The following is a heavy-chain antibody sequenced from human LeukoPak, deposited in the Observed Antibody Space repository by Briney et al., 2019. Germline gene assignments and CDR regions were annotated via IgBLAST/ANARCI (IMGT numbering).Heavy chain of an antibody. J-gene: IGHJ4*02. D-gene: IGHD3-10*01. V-gene: IGHV3-23*01. CDR2: IGGRDGST. Sequence: GGSLRLSCAASGFTFSSYGMSWVRQAPGKGLEWVSVIGGRDGSTYYAGSVKGRFTISRDNSKNTLYVQMNSLRAEDTAVYYCAKGHYYGSGSLDYWGQGTLVTVSS. CDR3: AKGHYYGSGSLDY. CDR1: GFTFSSYG.